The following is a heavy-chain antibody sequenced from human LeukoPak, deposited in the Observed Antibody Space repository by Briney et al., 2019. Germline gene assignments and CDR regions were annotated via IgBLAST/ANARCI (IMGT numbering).Heavy chain of an antibody. CDR2: MNPNSGNT. D-gene: IGHD4-17*01. V-gene: IGHV1-8*01. Sequence: ASVKVSCKASGYTFTSYDINWVRQATGQGLEWMGWMNPNSGNTGYAQKLQGRVTMTTNTSTSTAYMELRSLRSDDTAVYYCARGPLMVTTIFDYWGQGTLVTVSS. CDR1: GYTFTSYD. J-gene: IGHJ4*02. CDR3: ARGPLMVTTIFDY.